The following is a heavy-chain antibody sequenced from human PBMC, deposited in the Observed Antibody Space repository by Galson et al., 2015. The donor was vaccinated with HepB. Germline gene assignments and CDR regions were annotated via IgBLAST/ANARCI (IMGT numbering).Heavy chain of an antibody. Sequence: LSLTCTVSGGSISSYYWSWIRQPAGKGLEWIGRIYTSGSTNYNPSLKSRVTMSVDTSKNQFSLKLSSVTAADTAVYYCARDGEGCSSTSCYTDYYYYYMDVWGKGTTVTVSS. CDR1: GGSISSYY. CDR2: IYTSGST. J-gene: IGHJ6*03. CDR3: ARDGEGCSSTSCYTDYYYYYMDV. D-gene: IGHD2-2*02. V-gene: IGHV4-4*07.